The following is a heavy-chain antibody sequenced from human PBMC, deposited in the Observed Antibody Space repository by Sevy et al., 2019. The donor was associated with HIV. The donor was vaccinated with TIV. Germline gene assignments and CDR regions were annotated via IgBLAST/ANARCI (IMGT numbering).Heavy chain of an antibody. CDR3: AREIDFDCSSTSCYHRYYYYGMDV. D-gene: IGHD2-2*01. CDR2: ISYDGSNI. J-gene: IGHJ6*02. CDR1: GFTFNIYA. V-gene: IGHV3-30*09. Sequence: GGSLRLSCAASGFTFNIYALHWVRQAPGKGPEWVAVISYDGSNIYYAESVKGRFAISRDNSKNTLYLQMNSLRAEDTAVYYCAREIDFDCSSTSCYHRYYYYGMDVWGQGTTVTVSS.